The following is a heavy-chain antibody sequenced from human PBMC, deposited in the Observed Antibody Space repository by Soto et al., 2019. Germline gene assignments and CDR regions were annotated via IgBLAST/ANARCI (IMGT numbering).Heavy chain of an antibody. D-gene: IGHD3-10*01. J-gene: IGHJ4*02. CDR3: ARVGTDYGSGSPYYSDS. CDR1: GFSFRSYY. CDR2: ISLSSSFL. Sequence: EVQLVESGGGLAKPGGSLRLSCAASGFSFRSYYMNWVRQAPGRGLAWVSSISLSSSFLNYADSVMSRFTISRDNAKSSVNLQMNSLRAEDPAVYYCARVGTDYGSGSPYYSDSGGKGTLVTVPS. V-gene: IGHV3-21*06.